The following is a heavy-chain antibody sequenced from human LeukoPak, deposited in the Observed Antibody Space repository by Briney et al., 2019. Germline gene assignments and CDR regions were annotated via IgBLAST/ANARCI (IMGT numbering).Heavy chain of an antibody. CDR1: GFTFSDYG. CDR2: VNLQGST. Sequence: LSCAASGFTFSDYGMSWVCQPPGKGLEWIGEVNLQGSTNYNPSLMRRVAISVDTSANHVSLQLTSVTAADTAVYYCAREGGPYRPLDYSGQGTLVTVSP. J-gene: IGHJ4*02. V-gene: IGHV4-34*01. CDR3: AREGGPYRPLDY.